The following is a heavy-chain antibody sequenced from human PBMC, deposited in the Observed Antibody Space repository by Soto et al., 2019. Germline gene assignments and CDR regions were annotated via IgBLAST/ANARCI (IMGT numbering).Heavy chain of an antibody. Sequence: QVQLVQSGAEVKKPGASAKVSCETSGYTFTTYYMHWVRRDPGQGLEWMGMINPSGGSTSYAQKFQGRVTMTRDTSTRTIYMELSSLRRDDTAIYSCARRAYNYANMDVWGQGTTVTVSS. CDR3: ARRAYNYANMDV. D-gene: IGHD5-18*01. CDR1: GYTFTTYY. CDR2: INPSGGST. V-gene: IGHV1-46*01. J-gene: IGHJ6*02.